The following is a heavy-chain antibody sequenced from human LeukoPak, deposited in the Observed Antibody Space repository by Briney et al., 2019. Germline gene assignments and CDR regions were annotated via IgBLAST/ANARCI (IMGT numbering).Heavy chain of an antibody. V-gene: IGHV3-7*01. Sequence: GGSLRLSCAASGFTFISYAMSWVRQAPGEGLEWVASIKGDGSEKYYVDSVKGRFTISRDNAKNSLLLQMNSLRAEDTAVYFCARDRGWRSGGYYLYYFDFWGQGTLVTVSS. CDR1: GFTFISYA. D-gene: IGHD3-22*01. CDR3: ARDRGWRSGGYYLYYFDF. J-gene: IGHJ4*02. CDR2: IKGDGSEK.